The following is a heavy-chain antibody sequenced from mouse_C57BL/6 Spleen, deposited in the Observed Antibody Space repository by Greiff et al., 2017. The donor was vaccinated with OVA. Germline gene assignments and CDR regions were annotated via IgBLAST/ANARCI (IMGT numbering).Heavy chain of an antibody. D-gene: IGHD2-5*01. CDR2: LYPGNSDT. Sequence: VQLKQSGTVLARPGASVKMSCKTSGYTFTSYWMHWVKQRPGQGLEWKGALYPGNSDTSYNQKFKGKAKLTAVTSASTAYMELSSLTNEDSAVYYCTRESNYVFAYWGQGTLVTVSA. CDR3: TRESNYVFAY. V-gene: IGHV1-5*01. J-gene: IGHJ3*01. CDR1: GYTFTSYW.